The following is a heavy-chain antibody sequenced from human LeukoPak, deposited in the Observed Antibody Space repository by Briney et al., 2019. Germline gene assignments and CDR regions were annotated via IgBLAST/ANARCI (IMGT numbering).Heavy chain of an antibody. D-gene: IGHD3-10*01. Sequence: GGSLRLSCAASGFTFDDYAMHWVRQAPGKGLEWVSGISWISGFIGYADSVKGRFTISRDNAKNSLYLQMNSLRAEDMALYYCAKGLYGSGSYPDYWGQGTLVTVSS. J-gene: IGHJ4*02. V-gene: IGHV3-9*03. CDR1: GFTFDDYA. CDR2: ISWISGFI. CDR3: AKGLYGSGSYPDY.